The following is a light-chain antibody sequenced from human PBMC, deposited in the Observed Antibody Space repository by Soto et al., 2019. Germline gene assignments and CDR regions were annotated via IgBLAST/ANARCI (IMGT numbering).Light chain of an antibody. V-gene: IGKV3-20*01. Sequence: DIVLTQSPDTLSLSPGERATLSYRASEPVRNTFLAWYQQRPGQAPRLLIYGASSRAIGIPDRFSGSGSGTDFTLTISRLEPEDFALYFCQQYADSPLTFGGGSKVEIK. CDR3: QQYADSPLT. CDR2: GAS. J-gene: IGKJ4*01. CDR1: EPVRNTF.